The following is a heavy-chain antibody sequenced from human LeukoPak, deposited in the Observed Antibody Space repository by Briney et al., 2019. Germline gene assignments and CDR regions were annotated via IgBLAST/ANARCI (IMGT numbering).Heavy chain of an antibody. D-gene: IGHD3-3*01. CDR2: IYYSGST. V-gene: IGHV4-39*07. Sequence: SETLSLTCTVSGGSISSSSYYWGWIRQPPGKGLEWIGSIYYSGSTYYNPSLKSRVTISVDTSKNQFSLKLSSVTAADTAVYYCAISIPYYDFWSGYSQPGAFDIWGQGTMVTVSS. J-gene: IGHJ3*02. CDR1: GGSISSSSYY. CDR3: AISIPYYDFWSGYSQPGAFDI.